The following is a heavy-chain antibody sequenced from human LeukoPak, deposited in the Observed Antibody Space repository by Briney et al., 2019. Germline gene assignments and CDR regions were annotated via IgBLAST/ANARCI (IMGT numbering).Heavy chain of an antibody. D-gene: IGHD4-23*01. CDR1: GFTFSSYA. CDR3: AVTVVTPAAFDY. Sequence: PGRSLRLSCAASGFTFSSYAMHWVRQAPGKGLEWVAVISYDGSNKYYADSVKGRSTISRDNSKNTLYLQMNSLRAEDTAVYYCAVTVVTPAAFDYWGQGTLVTVSS. V-gene: IGHV3-30*04. J-gene: IGHJ4*02. CDR2: ISYDGSNK.